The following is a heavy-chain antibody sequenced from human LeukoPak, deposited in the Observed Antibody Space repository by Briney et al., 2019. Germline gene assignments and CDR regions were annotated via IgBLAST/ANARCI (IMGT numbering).Heavy chain of an antibody. Sequence: SETLSLTCTVSGYPISSGYYWAWIRQTPGKGLEWIGSIYHTSSTYRNPSLRSRVTISVDTSKNQFSLKLSSLTAADTAVYYCARGGSRYQLLNWFDPWGQGTLVTVSS. D-gene: IGHD2-2*01. CDR3: ARGGSRYQLLNWFDP. CDR2: IYHTSST. V-gene: IGHV4-38-2*02. CDR1: GYPISSGYY. J-gene: IGHJ5*02.